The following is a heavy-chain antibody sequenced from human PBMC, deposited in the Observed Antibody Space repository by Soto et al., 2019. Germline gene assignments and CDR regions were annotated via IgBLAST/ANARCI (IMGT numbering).Heavy chain of an antibody. J-gene: IGHJ4*02. D-gene: IGHD6-19*01. CDR2: IKQDGSEK. Sequence: PGGSLRLSCATPGFTFSSYWMSWVRQAPGKGMEWVDNIKQDGSEKYYVDSVKGRFTISRDNAKNSLYLQMNSLRAEDTAVYYCARETSPSGCEDYWGQGTLVTVSS. V-gene: IGHV3-7*01. CDR3: ARETSPSGCEDY. CDR1: GFTFSSYW.